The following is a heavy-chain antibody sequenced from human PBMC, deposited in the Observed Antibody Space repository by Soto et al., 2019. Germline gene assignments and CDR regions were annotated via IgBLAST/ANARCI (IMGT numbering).Heavy chain of an antibody. CDR2: INTHNYI. CDR3: ARDSSGGSRDY. J-gene: IGHJ4*02. Sequence: EVQLVESGGGLVKPGGSLRLSCVASGFTFSSSSMSWVRQAPGRGLEWVSTINTHNYIYYAALVKGRLTISRDNAKNSRYLQMNSLRAEDTAVYYCARDSSGGSRDYWGPGTLVTVS. D-gene: IGHD6-19*01. CDR1: GFTFSSSS. V-gene: IGHV3-21*02.